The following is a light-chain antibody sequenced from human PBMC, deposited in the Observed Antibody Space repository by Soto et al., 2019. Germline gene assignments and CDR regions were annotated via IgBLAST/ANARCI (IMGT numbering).Light chain of an antibody. Sequence: DIQMTQSPSSLSASVGDRVTITCQASQDISNYLNWYQQKPGKAPKLLIYDASNLETGVPSRFSGSGSGTDFTVTISSLQPEDIATHYCQQYDNLPPWTFGQGTKVEIK. CDR2: DAS. CDR3: QQYDNLPPWT. CDR1: QDISNY. V-gene: IGKV1-33*01. J-gene: IGKJ1*01.